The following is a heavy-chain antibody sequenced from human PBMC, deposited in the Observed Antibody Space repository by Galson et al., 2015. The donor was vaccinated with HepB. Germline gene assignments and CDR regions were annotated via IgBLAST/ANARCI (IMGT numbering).Heavy chain of an antibody. CDR1: GGTFSSYA. J-gene: IGHJ5*02. CDR3: ARDLYYYDSSGPQTRDGHWFDP. D-gene: IGHD3-22*01. V-gene: IGHV1-69*13. Sequence: SVKVSCKASGGTFSSYAISWVRQAPGQGLEWMGGIIPIFGTANYAQKFQGRVTITADESTSTAYMELSSLRSEDTAVYYCARDLYYYDSSGPQTRDGHWFDPWGQGTLVTVSS. CDR2: IIPIFGTA.